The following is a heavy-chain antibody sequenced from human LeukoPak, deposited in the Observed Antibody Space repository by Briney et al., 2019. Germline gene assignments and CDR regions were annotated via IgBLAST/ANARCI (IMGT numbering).Heavy chain of an antibody. Sequence: GGSLRLSCAASGFTFSSYSMNWVRQAPGKGLEWVSSISSSSSYIYYADSVKGRFTISRDNAKNSLYLQMNSLRAEDTAVYYCARVATDWNDVPYWFDPWGQGTLVTVSS. V-gene: IGHV3-21*01. CDR1: GFTFSSYS. D-gene: IGHD1-1*01. CDR3: ARVATDWNDVPYWFDP. CDR2: ISSSSSYI. J-gene: IGHJ5*02.